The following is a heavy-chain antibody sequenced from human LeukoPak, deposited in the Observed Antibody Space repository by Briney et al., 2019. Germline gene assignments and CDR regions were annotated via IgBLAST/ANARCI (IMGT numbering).Heavy chain of an antibody. D-gene: IGHD5-18*01. CDR3: ARSGYGGNYFDY. J-gene: IGHJ4*02. Sequence: GRSLRLSCAASGFTISTYWMHWVRQAPGKGLVWVSRINSDGSSTSYADSVKGRFTISRDNAKNTLYLQMNSLRAEDTAVYHCARSGYGGNYFDYWGQGILVTVSS. CDR2: INSDGSST. CDR1: GFTISTYW. V-gene: IGHV3-74*01.